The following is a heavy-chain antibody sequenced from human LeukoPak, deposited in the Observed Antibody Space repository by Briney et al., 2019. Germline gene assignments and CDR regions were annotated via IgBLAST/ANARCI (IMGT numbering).Heavy chain of an antibody. V-gene: IGHV4-39*07. D-gene: IGHD3-9*01. CDR1: GFTFSSYA. CDR3: ARDGGNFDVDY. Sequence: GSLRLSCAASGFTFSSYAMSWIRQPPGRGLEWMGSICYPGTTYYRPSLKSRATISQDTSKNQFSLNLNSVTAADTAVYYCARDGGNFDVDYWGQGTLVTVSS. CDR2: ICYPGTT. J-gene: IGHJ4*02.